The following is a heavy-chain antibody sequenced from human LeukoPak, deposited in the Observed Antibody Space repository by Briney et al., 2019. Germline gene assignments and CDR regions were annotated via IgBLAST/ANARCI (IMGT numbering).Heavy chain of an antibody. V-gene: IGHV4-59*08. Sequence: SETLSLTCTVSGGSISGYCWSWIRHPPGKGLEWIGDIYDSGYTNYNPSLKSRVTISVDTSRNQFSLGLSSVTAADTAVYYCARRGGTATHFDYWGQGTLVTVSS. J-gene: IGHJ4*02. CDR2: IYDSGYT. CDR3: ARRGGTATHFDY. CDR1: GGSISGYC. D-gene: IGHD1-1*01.